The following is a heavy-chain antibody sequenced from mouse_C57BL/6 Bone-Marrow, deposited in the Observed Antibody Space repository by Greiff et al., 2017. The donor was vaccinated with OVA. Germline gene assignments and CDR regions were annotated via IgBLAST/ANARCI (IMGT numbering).Heavy chain of an antibody. CDR2: IHPNSGST. V-gene: IGHV1-64*01. J-gene: IGHJ3*01. CDR1: GYTFTSYW. Sequence: VQLQQPGAELVKPGASVKLSCKASGYTFTSYWMHWVKQRPGQGLEWIGMIHPNSGSTNYNEKFKSKATLTVDKSSSTAYMQLSSLTSEDSAVYYCARSGYGSSPWFAYWGQGTLVTVSA. D-gene: IGHD1-1*01. CDR3: ARSGYGSSPWFAY.